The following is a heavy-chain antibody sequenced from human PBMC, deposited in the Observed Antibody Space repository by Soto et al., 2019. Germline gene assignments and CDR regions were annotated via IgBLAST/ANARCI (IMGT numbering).Heavy chain of an antibody. J-gene: IGHJ6*02. V-gene: IGHV3-21*01. D-gene: IGHD4-17*01. CDR1: GFTFSSYT. Sequence: LRLSCAASGFTFSSYTMNWVRQAPGRGLEWVSSIGTSSSYIYYADSVKGRFTISRDNAKNPLFLQMNSLRADDTAVYYCARDSVRDYLYYYYGMDVWGQGTTVTVSS. CDR3: ARDSVRDYLYYYYGMDV. CDR2: IGTSSSYI.